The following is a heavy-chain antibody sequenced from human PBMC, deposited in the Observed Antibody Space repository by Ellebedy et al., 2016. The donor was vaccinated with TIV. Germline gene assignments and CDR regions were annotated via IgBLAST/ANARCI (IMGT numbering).Heavy chain of an antibody. CDR1: GFTFSDYS. CDR2: ISSGSRTL. V-gene: IGHV3-48*04. D-gene: IGHD3-3*01. CDR3: ASTTIFGILSRPYYYAMDV. Sequence: PGGSLRLSCAASGFTFSDYSMNWVRQAPGKGLEWLSYISSGSRTLLYADSVKGRFTISRDNAKNSLYLRMNSLRAEDTAVYYCASTTIFGILSRPYYYAMDVWGQGTTVTVSS. J-gene: IGHJ6*02.